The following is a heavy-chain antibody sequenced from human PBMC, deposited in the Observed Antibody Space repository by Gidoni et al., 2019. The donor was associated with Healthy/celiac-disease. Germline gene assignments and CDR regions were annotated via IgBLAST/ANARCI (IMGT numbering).Heavy chain of an antibody. CDR3: ARGRGDYGNWFDP. J-gene: IGHJ5*02. Sequence: QVQLVQSGAEVKKPGSTVKVSCKASGGTFSSYAISWVRQAAGQGLEWMGRIILILGIANNARKFKGRVTITADKSTSTAYMGLSSLRSEDTAVYYCARGRGDYGNWFDPWGQGTLVTVSS. V-gene: IGHV1-69*04. CDR2: IILILGIA. D-gene: IGHD4-17*01. CDR1: GGTFSSYA.